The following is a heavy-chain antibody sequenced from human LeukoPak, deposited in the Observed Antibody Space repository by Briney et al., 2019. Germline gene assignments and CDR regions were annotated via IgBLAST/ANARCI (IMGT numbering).Heavy chain of an antibody. CDR2: IIPIFGTA. CDR1: GGTFSSYA. J-gene: IGHJ4*02. Sequence: ASVKVSCKASGGTFSSYAISWVRQAPGQGLEWMGGIIPIFGTANYAQKFQGRVTITTDESTSTAYMELSSLRSEDTAVYYCAREFRDSSGSYYFDYWGQGTLVTVSS. V-gene: IGHV1-69*05. CDR3: AREFRDSSGSYYFDY. D-gene: IGHD3-22*01.